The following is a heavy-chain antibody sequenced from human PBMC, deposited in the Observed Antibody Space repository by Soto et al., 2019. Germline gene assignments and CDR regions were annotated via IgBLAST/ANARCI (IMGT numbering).Heavy chain of an antibody. CDR2: IKSKTDGGTT. V-gene: IGHV3-15*07. CDR3: TTESEDYDSSGYNNYYYGMDV. CDR1: GFTFSNAW. Sequence: GGSLRLSCAASGFTFSNAWMNWVRQAPGKGLEWVGRIKSKTDGGTTDYAAPVKGRFTISRDDSKNTLYLQMNSLKTEDTAVYYCTTESEDYDSSGYNNYYYGMDVWGQGTTVTGSS. D-gene: IGHD3-22*01. J-gene: IGHJ6*02.